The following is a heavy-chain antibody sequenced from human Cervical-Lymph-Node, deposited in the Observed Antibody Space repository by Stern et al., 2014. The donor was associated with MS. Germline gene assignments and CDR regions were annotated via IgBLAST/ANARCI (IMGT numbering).Heavy chain of an antibody. Sequence: EVQLVESGGDLVQPGGSLRLSCAASGFTFSASYMNWVRQTPGKGLEWVSLIYSSTITHYADSVKGRFTISRDKSKNTVYLQMNSLRAEDTAVYYCARELAARRFDSWGQGTRVSVSS. CDR2: IYSSTIT. V-gene: IGHV3-66*01. CDR3: ARELAARRFDS. D-gene: IGHD6-6*01. CDR1: GFTFSASY. J-gene: IGHJ5*01.